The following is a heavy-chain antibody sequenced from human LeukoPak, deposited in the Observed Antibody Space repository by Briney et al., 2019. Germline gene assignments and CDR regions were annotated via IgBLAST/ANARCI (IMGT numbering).Heavy chain of an antibody. J-gene: IGHJ4*02. V-gene: IGHV3-21*01. D-gene: IGHD3-10*01. CDR2: ISSSSSYI. CDR3: ARDDRVRGVIIRVFDY. Sequence: PGGSLRLSCAASGFTLSSYSMNWVRQAPGKGLEWVSSISSSSSYIYYADSVKGRFTISRDNAKNSLYLQMNSLRAEDTAVYYCARDDRVRGVIIRVFDYWGQGTLVTVSS. CDR1: GFTLSSYS.